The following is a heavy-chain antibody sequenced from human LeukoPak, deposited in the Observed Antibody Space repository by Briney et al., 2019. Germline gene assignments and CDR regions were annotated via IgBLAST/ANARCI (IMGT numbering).Heavy chain of an antibody. CDR1: GFTFSGYG. V-gene: IGHV3-30*03. J-gene: IGHJ4*02. CDR2: ISYDGSNK. CDR3: ARERTATVLFDY. D-gene: IGHD2-21*02. Sequence: GGSLRLSCAASGFTFSGYGMHWVRQAPGKGLEWVAVISYDGSNKYYADSVKGRFTISRDNSKNTLYLQMNSLRAEDTAVYYCARERTATVLFDYWGQGTLVTVSS.